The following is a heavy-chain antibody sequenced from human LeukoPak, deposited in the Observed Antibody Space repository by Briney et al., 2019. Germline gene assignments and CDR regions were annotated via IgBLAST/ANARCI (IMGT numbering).Heavy chain of an antibody. CDR3: ARTRYSSSWYEWGYYYYMDV. CDR2: ISSSGSTI. V-gene: IGHV3-48*03. CDR1: GFTFSSYE. D-gene: IGHD6-13*01. Sequence: GGSLRLSCAASGFTFSSYEMNWVRQAPGKGLEWVSYISSSGSTIYYADSVKGRFTISRDNAKNSLYLQMNSLRAEDTAVYYCARTRYSSSWYEWGYYYYMDVWGKGTTVTVSS. J-gene: IGHJ6*03.